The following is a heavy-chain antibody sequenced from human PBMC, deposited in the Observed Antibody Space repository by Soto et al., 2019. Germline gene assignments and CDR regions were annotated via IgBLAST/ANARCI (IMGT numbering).Heavy chain of an antibody. D-gene: IGHD3-10*01. Sequence: PGESLKISCKGSGYSFTSYWIGWVRQMPGKGLEWMGITYPGDSDTRYSPSFQGQVTISADKSISTAYLQWSSLKASDTAMYYCARRKYYGSGSSIGEGYYYYYGMDVWGQGTTVTVSS. V-gene: IGHV5-51*01. CDR1: GYSFTSYW. CDR3: ARRKYYGSGSSIGEGYYYYYGMDV. J-gene: IGHJ6*02. CDR2: TYPGDSDT.